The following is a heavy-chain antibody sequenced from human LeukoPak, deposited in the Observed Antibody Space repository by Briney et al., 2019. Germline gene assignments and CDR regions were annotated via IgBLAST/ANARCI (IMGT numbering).Heavy chain of an antibody. CDR1: GYTLTELS. CDR3: ATDKNYGSGSYYDAFDI. CDR2: FDPEDGET. Sequence: ASVEVSCKVSGYTLTELSMHWVRQAPGKGLEWMGGFDPEDGETIYAQKFQGRVTMTEDTSTDTAYMELSSLRSEDTAVYYCATDKNYGSGSYYDAFDIWGQGTMVTVSS. V-gene: IGHV1-24*01. J-gene: IGHJ3*02. D-gene: IGHD3-10*01.